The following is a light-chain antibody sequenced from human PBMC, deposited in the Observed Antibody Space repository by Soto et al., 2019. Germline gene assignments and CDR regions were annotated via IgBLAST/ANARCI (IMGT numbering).Light chain of an antibody. J-gene: IGLJ1*01. CDR2: DVS. V-gene: IGLV2-14*03. CDR1: SSDVGDYNY. Sequence: QSVLTQPASVSGSPGQSITIPCPGTSSDVGDYNYVSWYQQHPGKAPKLIIYDVSNRPSGVSNRFSGSKSGNTASLTISGLQAEDEADYYCNSYTSSTTYVFGTGTKVTVL. CDR3: NSYTSSTTYV.